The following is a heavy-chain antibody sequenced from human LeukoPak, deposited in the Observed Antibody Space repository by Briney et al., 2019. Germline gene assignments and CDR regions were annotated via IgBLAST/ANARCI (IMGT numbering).Heavy chain of an antibody. CDR3: ADTSSPAYYYYMDV. J-gene: IGHJ6*03. Sequence: GGSLRLSCAASAFTFSSYGMNWVRQTPGKGLEWVSTISGSGGSTYYADSVKGRFTISRDFSKKTLYLQMNSLRAEDTAVYYCADTSSPAYYYYMDVWGKGATVTVSS. V-gene: IGHV3-23*01. D-gene: IGHD6-13*01. CDR1: AFTFSSYG. CDR2: ISGSGGST.